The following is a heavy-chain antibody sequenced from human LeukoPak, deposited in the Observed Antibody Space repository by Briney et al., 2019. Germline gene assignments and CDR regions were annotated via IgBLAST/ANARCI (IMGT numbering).Heavy chain of an antibody. CDR2: INPNSGVT. J-gene: IGHJ4*02. Sequence: ASVKVSCKASGYSFTGYYMHWVRQAPGQGLEWMGRINPNSGVTNYAQKFQDRVTMTRDTSISTAYMNLSRPRSDDAAVYYCAKSYDSSGYSVDYWGQGTLVTVSS. CDR3: AKSYDSSGYSVDY. V-gene: IGHV1-2*06. D-gene: IGHD3-22*01. CDR1: GYSFTGYY.